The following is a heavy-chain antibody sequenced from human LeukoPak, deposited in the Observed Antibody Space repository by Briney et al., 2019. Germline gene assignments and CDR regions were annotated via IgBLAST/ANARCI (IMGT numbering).Heavy chain of an antibody. Sequence: GASVKVSCKASGYTFTSLDINWVRQATGQGLEWMGWMNPNSGYTGYAQQFQGRVTITRNTSISTAYMELSSLRAEDTAVYYCAKDAGYSSLIDEDWGQGTLVTVSS. CDR1: GYTFTSLD. D-gene: IGHD1-26*01. V-gene: IGHV1-8*03. CDR3: AKDAGYSSLIDED. CDR2: MNPNSGYT. J-gene: IGHJ4*02.